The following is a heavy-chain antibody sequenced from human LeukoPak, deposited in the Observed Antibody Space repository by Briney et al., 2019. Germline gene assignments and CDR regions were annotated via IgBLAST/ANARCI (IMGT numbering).Heavy chain of an antibody. CDR1: GFTFSSYG. D-gene: IGHD2-2*01. Sequence: PGGSLRLSCAASGFTFSSYGMHWVRQAPGKGLEWVAVISYDGSNKYYADSVKGRFTISRDNSKNTLYLQMNSLRAEDTAVYYCARGSSTSRGWLDYWGQGTLVTVSS. V-gene: IGHV3-30*03. CDR3: ARGSSTSRGWLDY. J-gene: IGHJ4*02. CDR2: ISYDGSNK.